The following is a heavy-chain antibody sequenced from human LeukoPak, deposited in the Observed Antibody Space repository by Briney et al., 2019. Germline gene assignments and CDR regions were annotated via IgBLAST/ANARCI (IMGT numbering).Heavy chain of an antibody. CDR2: INPYSGAI. CDR1: GFTFTDEY. J-gene: IGHJ4*02. D-gene: IGHD2-2*01. Sequence: EASVTVTCMSSGFTFTDEYIHWVRQAPGQGLEWMGWINPYSGAINYAQKFQGRVTLTRDTSISTAYMELSRLTSGDTAVYYCARDPKSQLLLDYWGEGTLVTVSS. CDR3: ARDPKSQLLLDY. V-gene: IGHV1-2*02.